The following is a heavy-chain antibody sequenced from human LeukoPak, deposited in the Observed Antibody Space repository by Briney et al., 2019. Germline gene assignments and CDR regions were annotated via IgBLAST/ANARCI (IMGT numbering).Heavy chain of an antibody. CDR3: ARDHDYYDSKWFDP. CDR2: IYYSGST. Sequence: SETLSLTCAVYGGSFSGYYWSWIRQPPGKGLEWIGGIYYSGSTYYNPSLKSRVTISVDTSKNQFSLKLSSVTAADTAVYYCARDHDYYDSKWFDPWGQGTLVTVSS. CDR1: GGSFSGYY. V-gene: IGHV4-34*01. D-gene: IGHD3-22*01. J-gene: IGHJ5*02.